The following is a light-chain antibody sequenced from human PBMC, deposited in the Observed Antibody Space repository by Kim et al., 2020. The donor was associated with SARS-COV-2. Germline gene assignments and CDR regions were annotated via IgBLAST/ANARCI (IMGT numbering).Light chain of an antibody. CDR1: QSISSW. CDR2: KAS. CDR3: QQYNSYPWT. Sequence: ASIGDRITSTCRASQSISSWLAWYQQKPGKPPKLQIYKASSLESGVPSRFSGSASGTEFTLTISSLQPDDFATYYCQQYNSYPWTFGQGTKVDIK. V-gene: IGKV1-5*03. J-gene: IGKJ1*01.